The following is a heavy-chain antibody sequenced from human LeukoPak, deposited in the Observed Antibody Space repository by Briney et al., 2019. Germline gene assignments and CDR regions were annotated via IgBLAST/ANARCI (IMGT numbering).Heavy chain of an antibody. CDR1: GGSFSGYY. J-gene: IGHJ4*02. D-gene: IGHD3-3*01. CDR3: ARARGLRFLEWLFAGMYFDY. V-gene: IGHV4-34*01. CDR2: INHSGST. Sequence: SETLSLTCAVYGGSFSGYYWSWTRQPPGKGLEWIGEINHSGSTNYNPSLKSRVTISVDTSKNQFSLKLSSVTAADTAVYYCARARGLRFLEWLFAGMYFDYWGQGTLVTVSS.